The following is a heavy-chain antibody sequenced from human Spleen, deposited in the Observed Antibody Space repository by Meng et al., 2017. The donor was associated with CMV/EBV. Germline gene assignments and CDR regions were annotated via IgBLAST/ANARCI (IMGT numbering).Heavy chain of an antibody. J-gene: IGHJ5*02. Sequence: SFSGYYRSWIRQAPGKGLEWIGEINHSGSTNYNPSLKSRVNISVDTSKNQFSLKLSSVTAADTAVYYCARALVVVVPAAIRGYNWFDPWGQGTLVTVSS. CDR2: INHSGST. CDR3: ARALVVVVPAAIRGYNWFDP. V-gene: IGHV4-34*01. D-gene: IGHD2-2*02. CDR1: SFSGYY.